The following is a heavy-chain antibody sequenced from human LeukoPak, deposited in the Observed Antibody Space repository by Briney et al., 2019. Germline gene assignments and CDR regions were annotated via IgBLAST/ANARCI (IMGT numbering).Heavy chain of an antibody. CDR2: ISSSSSYI. V-gene: IGHV3-21*01. D-gene: IGHD6-19*01. CDR1: GLTFSSYS. CDR3: ARASGSSGWYNWFDP. J-gene: IGHJ5*02. Sequence: GGSLRLSCAASGLTFSSYSMNWVRQAPGKGLEWVSSISSSSSYIYYAESVKGRFTISRDNAKNSLYLQMNSLRAEDTAVYYCARASGSSGWYNWFDPWGQGTLVTVSS.